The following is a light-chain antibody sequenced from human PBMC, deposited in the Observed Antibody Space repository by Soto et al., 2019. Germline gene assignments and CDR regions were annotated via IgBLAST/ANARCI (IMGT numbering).Light chain of an antibody. V-gene: IGLV1-47*01. CDR1: SSNIGNHY. Sequence: QSVLTQSPSVSGAPGQRVTISCSGSSSNIGNHYVYWHQQLPGMAPRLLIYKNTQRPSGIPDRFSGSKSGTSASLAIYGLRSEDEADYYCATWDDSLSGVLFGGGTKVT. CDR2: KNT. CDR3: ATWDDSLSGVL. J-gene: IGLJ2*01.